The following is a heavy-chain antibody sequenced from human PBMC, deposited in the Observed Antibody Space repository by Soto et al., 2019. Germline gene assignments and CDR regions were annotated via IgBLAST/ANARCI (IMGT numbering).Heavy chain of an antibody. CDR2: IYYSGST. V-gene: IGHV4-30-4*01. Sequence: SETLSLTCTVSGGSISSGDYYWSWIRQPPGKGLEWIGYIYYSGSTYYNPSLKSRVTISVDTSKNQFSLKLSSVTAADTAVDYCATRALPGDFFDYWGQGTLVTVSS. CDR1: GGSISSGDYY. J-gene: IGHJ4*02. CDR3: ATRALPGDFFDY. D-gene: IGHD3-10*01.